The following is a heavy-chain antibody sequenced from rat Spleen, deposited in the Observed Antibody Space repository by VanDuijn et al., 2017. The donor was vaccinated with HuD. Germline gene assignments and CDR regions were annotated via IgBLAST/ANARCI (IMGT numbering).Heavy chain of an antibody. Sequence: EVQLVESGGGLVQPGRSMQLSCAASGFTFSDYYMAWVRQAPKKGLEWVASISYDGSKTYYRDSVKGRFTISRDNAKSTLYLQMDSLRSEDTATYYCARLWDSWGQGVMVTVSS. CDR1: GFTFSDYY. J-gene: IGHJ2*01. CDR3: ARLWDS. V-gene: IGHV5-22*01. CDR2: ISYDGSKT.